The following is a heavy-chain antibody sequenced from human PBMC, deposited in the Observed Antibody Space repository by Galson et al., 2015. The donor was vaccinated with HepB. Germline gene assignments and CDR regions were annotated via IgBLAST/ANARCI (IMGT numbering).Heavy chain of an antibody. D-gene: IGHD4/OR15-4a*01. CDR3: ARGRSDTWRWGATGCFYGMHI. Sequence: SVKVSCKASGDAFSTYAITWVRQVPGQGLEWMGGIIPIFNTPNYGQKFQGRLTITADESTSTAYMKLSSLRSEDTAVYYCARGRSDTWRWGATGCFYGMHIWGPATPVTVSS. CDR1: GDAFSTYA. V-gene: IGHV1-69*13. CDR2: IIPIFNTP. J-gene: IGHJ6*02.